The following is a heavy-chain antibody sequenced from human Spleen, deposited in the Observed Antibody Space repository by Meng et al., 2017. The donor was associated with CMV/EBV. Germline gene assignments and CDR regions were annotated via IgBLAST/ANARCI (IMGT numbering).Heavy chain of an antibody. CDR3: ARDWYSNYASPYNSFDP. CDR2: ISPNNGGT. D-gene: IGHD4-11*01. CDR1: YTFTAYY. Sequence: YTFTAYYMHWVRQAPGQGLEWMGWISPNNGGTKYAQKFQGRVTMTWDTSTSTAYMELSRLKSDDTALYYCARDWYSNYASPYNSFDPWGQGTLVTVSS. J-gene: IGHJ5*02. V-gene: IGHV1-2*02.